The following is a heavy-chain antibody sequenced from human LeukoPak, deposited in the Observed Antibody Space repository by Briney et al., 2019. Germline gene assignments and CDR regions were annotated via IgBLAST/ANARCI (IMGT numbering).Heavy chain of an antibody. CDR3: AMAGGSYSHFYYYMDV. D-gene: IGHD1-26*01. Sequence: GGSLRLSCAASGFAFSTYSMNWVRQAPGKGLEWVSSISSDSSYIYYADSVKGRFTISRDNAKNSLYLQMNSLKAEDTAVYYCAMAGGSYSHFYYYMDVWGKGTTVTVSS. CDR1: GFAFSTYS. J-gene: IGHJ6*03. V-gene: IGHV3-21*01. CDR2: ISSDSSYI.